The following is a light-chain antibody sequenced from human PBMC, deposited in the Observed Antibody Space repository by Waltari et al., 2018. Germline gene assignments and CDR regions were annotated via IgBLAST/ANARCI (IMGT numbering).Light chain of an antibody. V-gene: IGLV1-47*01. CDR1: SPNSECSC. CDR3: AAWDDSLKNWV. Sequence: QSVLTQPPSASGTPGKRVTISCSGSSPNSECSCVFWYQQLPGTGPKLLLYKNYQRPSGVPDRISGSKSGTSASLAISGRRSEDEADYYCAAWDDSLKNWVFGGGTKLTVL. CDR2: KNY. J-gene: IGLJ3*02.